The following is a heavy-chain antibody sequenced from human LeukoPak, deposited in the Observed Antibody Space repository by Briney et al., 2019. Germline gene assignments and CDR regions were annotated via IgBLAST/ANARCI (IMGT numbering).Heavy chain of an antibody. Sequence: SETLSLTRTVSGGSISSGFYYWGWIRQPPGKGLEWIGSIYYSGTTYYNPSLRSRVSISVDTSKNQFSLRLRSVTAADTAVYYCARHEEGGNGYFHHWGHGTLVTVSS. CDR1: GGSISSGFYY. J-gene: IGHJ1*01. CDR3: ARHEEGGNGYFHH. V-gene: IGHV4-39*01. CDR2: IYYSGTT. D-gene: IGHD4-23*01.